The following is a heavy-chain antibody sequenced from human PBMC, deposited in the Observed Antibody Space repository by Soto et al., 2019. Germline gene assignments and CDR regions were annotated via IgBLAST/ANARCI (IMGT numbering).Heavy chain of an antibody. V-gene: IGHV3-30*18. CDR3: AKEGSASGYSYCYDY. CDR1: GFTFSSYG. J-gene: IGHJ4*02. Sequence: QVQLVESGGGVVQPGRSLRLSCAASGFTFSSYGMHWVRQAPGKGLEWVAVISYDGSNKYYADSVKGRFTISRDNSKNTLYLQMNSLRAEYTAVYYCAKEGSASGYSYCYDYWGQGTLVTVSS. D-gene: IGHD5-18*01. CDR2: ISYDGSNK.